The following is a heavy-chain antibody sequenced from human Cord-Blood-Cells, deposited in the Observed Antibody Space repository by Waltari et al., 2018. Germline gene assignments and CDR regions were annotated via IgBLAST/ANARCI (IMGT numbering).Heavy chain of an antibody. Sequence: QVQLQESGPGLVKPSETLFLTCTVSGGSVSSGSYYWSWIRQPPGKGLEWIGYIYYSGSTNYNPSLKSRVTISVDTSKNQFSLKLSSVTAADTAVYYCARAQADCSSTSCYWFDPWGQGTLVTVSS. CDR2: IYYSGST. J-gene: IGHJ5*02. D-gene: IGHD2-2*01. CDR3: ARAQADCSSTSCYWFDP. V-gene: IGHV4-61*01. CDR1: GGSVSSGSYY.